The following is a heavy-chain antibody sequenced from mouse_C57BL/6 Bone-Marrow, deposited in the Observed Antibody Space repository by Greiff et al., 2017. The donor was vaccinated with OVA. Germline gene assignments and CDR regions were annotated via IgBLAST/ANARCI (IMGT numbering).Heavy chain of an antibody. CDR2: IDPSDSYT. Sequence: QVQLQQPGAELVMPGASVKLSCKASGYTFTSYWMHWVKQRPGQGLEWIGEIDPSDSYTNYNQKFKGKSTLTVDKSSSTAYMQLSSLTSEDSAVYYCALYYYYGYAMDYWGQGTSVTVSS. CDR3: ALYYYYGYAMDY. D-gene: IGHD2-4*01. V-gene: IGHV1-69*01. CDR1: GYTFTSYW. J-gene: IGHJ4*01.